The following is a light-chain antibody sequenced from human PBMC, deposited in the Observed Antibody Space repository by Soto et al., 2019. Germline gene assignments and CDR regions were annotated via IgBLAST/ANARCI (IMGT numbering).Light chain of an antibody. J-gene: IGKJ1*01. CDR3: QQYNSYWT. CDR2: DAY. Sequence: DIQMTQSPSTLSASIGDRVTITCRASQSIRSWLAWYQQKPGRAPKLLIYDAYSLESGVPSRFSGSGSGTEFTRTISRLQPEDFAIDYCQQYNSYWTFGQGTKVEIK. CDR1: QSIRSW. V-gene: IGKV1-5*01.